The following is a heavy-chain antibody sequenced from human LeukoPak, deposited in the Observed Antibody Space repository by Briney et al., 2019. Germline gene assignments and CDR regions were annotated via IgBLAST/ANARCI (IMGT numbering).Heavy chain of an antibody. CDR2: ISNDGSNK. CDR1: GFTFSTYP. Sequence: GGSLRLSCAASGFTFSTYPMHWVRQAPGKGLEWVAVISNDGSNKYYADSVKGRFTISRDNSKNTLYLQMNSLRAEDTAVYYCAKDRVPAATYSSGDFDYWGQGTLVTVSS. J-gene: IGHJ4*02. CDR3: AKDRVPAATYSSGDFDY. D-gene: IGHD2-2*01. V-gene: IGHV3-30*04.